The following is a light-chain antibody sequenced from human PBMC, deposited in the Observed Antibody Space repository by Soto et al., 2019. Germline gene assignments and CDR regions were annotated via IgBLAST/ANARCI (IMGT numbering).Light chain of an antibody. J-gene: IGLJ1*01. CDR3: SAYDGSNNFV. Sequence: HSAPTQPPPGFRTPWKEVTRPCPRTNSSVGGYYYVSWYQQHPGKAPKLMIYEVSKRPSGVPDRFSGSKSGNTASLTVSGLQAEDEADYYSSAYDGSNNFVSGTGTEVTVL. V-gene: IGLV2-8*01. CDR2: EVS. CDR1: NSSVGGYYY.